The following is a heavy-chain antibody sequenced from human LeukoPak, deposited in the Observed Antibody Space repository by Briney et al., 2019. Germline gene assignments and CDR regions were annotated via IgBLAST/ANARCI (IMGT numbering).Heavy chain of an antibody. D-gene: IGHD3-3*01. V-gene: IGHV1-58*01. CDR3: AAEGPHDFFDY. CDR2: IVVGSGNT. CDR1: GFTFSTSA. J-gene: IGHJ4*02. Sequence: SVKVSCKASGFTFSTSAVQWVRQARGQRLEWIGWIVVGSGNTHYALKFQERVTITRDVSTNTAYMELSSLRSEDTAVYYCAAEGPHDFFDYWGQGTLVTVSS.